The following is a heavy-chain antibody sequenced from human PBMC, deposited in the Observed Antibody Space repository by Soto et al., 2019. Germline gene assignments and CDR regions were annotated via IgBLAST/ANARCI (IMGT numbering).Heavy chain of an antibody. Sequence: HGESLKISCEASGYMFPIYHISWVRQMPGKGLEWVGKIDPSDSRTMYRPSSRARITISVDKSINTAYLEWGRLKASDTAMYYCARHDSRGDFDFWGQGTQVTVSS. CDR3: ARHDSRGDFDF. J-gene: IGHJ4*02. CDR2: IDPSDSRT. V-gene: IGHV5-10-1*01. CDR1: GYMFPIYH. D-gene: IGHD2-21*02.